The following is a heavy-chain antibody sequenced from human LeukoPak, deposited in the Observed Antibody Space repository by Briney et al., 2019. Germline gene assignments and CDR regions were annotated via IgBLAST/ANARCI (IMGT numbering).Heavy chain of an antibody. Sequence: SETLSLTCAVYGGSFSGYYWSWIRQPPGKGLEWIGEINHSGSTNYNPSLKSRVTISVDTSKNQFSLKLSSVTAADTAVYYCARGKLWLPTCDYWGQGTLVTVSS. CDR3: ARGKLWLPTCDY. CDR1: GGSFSGYY. D-gene: IGHD5-18*01. CDR2: INHSGST. V-gene: IGHV4-34*01. J-gene: IGHJ4*02.